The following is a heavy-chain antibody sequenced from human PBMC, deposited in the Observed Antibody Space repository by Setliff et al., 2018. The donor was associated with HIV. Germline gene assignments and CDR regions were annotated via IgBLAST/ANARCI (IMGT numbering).Heavy chain of an antibody. CDR3: ARYRYYYDSSGYYPPTDYYYGMDV. D-gene: IGHD3-22*01. J-gene: IGHJ6*02. Sequence: SETLSLTCAVYGGSFSGYDWSWIRQPPGKGLEWIGEINHSGSTNYNPSLKSRVTISVDTSKNQFSLKLNSVTAADTAVYYCARYRYYYDSSGYYPPTDYYYGMDVWGQGTTVTVSS. V-gene: IGHV4-34*01. CDR1: GGSFSGYD. CDR2: INHSGST.